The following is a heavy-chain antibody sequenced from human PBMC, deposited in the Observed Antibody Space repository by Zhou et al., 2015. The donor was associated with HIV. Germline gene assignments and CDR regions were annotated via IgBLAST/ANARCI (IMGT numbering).Heavy chain of an antibody. D-gene: IGHD3-22*01. CDR2: IWYDGSNK. CDR3: ARDGYYYDSRLRGYFDY. V-gene: IGHV3-33*01. Sequence: QVQLVESGGGVVQPGRSLRLSCAASGFTFSSYGMHWVRQAPGKGLEWVAVIWYDGSNKYYADSVKGRFTISRDNSKNTLYLQMNSLRAEDTAVYYCARDGYYYDSRLRGYFDYWGQGTLVTVSS. J-gene: IGHJ4*02. CDR1: GFTFSSYG.